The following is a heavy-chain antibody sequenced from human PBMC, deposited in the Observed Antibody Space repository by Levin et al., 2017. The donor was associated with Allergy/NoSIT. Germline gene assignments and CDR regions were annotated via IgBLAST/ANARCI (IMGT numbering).Heavy chain of an antibody. J-gene: IGHJ6*03. D-gene: IGHD5-12*01. CDR3: ARVLRFYYYYYMDV. Sequence: GESLKISCAASGFTFSSYGMHWVRQAPGKGLEWVAVIWDDGYKKYYADSVKGRFTISRDNSKNTLYLQMNSLRAEDTAVYYCARVLRFYYYYYMDVWGKATTVTVSS. CDR1: GFTFSSYG. V-gene: IGHV3-33*01. CDR2: IWDDGYKK.